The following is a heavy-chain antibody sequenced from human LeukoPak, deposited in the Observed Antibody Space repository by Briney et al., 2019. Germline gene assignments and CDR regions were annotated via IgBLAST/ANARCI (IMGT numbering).Heavy chain of an antibody. D-gene: IGHD4-11*01. CDR1: GFSFSTYR. Sequence: GGSLRLSCAASGFSFSTYRMTRVRQAPGKGLEWVADIKQDGSETFYVDPVKGRFTISRDNAKNSLYLQMNSLRAEDTAVYYCARGNGGAFDIWGQGTMVTVSS. J-gene: IGHJ3*02. CDR3: ARGNGGAFDI. CDR2: IKQDGSET. V-gene: IGHV3-7*04.